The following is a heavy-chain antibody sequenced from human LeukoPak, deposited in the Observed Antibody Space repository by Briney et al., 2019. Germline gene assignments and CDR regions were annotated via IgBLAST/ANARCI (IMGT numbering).Heavy chain of an antibody. J-gene: IGHJ3*02. D-gene: IGHD3-22*01. CDR2: IYYSGST. Sequence: SETLSLTCTVSGGSISSSSYYWRWIRQPPGKGLEWIGSIYYSGSTYYNPSLKSRVTISVDTSKNQFSLKLSSVTAADTAVYYCARRPTYYYDSSGPEDAFDIWGQGTMVTVSS. CDR1: GGSISSSSYY. CDR3: ARRPTYYYDSSGPEDAFDI. V-gene: IGHV4-39*01.